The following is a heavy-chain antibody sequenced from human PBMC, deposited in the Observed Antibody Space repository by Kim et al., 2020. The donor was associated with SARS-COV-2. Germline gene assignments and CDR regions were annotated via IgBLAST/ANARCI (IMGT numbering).Heavy chain of an antibody. CDR1: GFTFSSYA. J-gene: IGHJ4*02. V-gene: IGHV3-30-3*01. CDR2: ISYDGSNK. D-gene: IGHD5-18*01. Sequence: GGSLRLSCAASGFTFSSYAMHWVRQAPGKGLEWVAVISYDGSNKYYADSVKGRFTISRDNSKNTLYLQMNSLRAEDTAVYYCARDNTGGYSYVLGYWGQGTLVTVSS. CDR3: ARDNTGGYSYVLGY.